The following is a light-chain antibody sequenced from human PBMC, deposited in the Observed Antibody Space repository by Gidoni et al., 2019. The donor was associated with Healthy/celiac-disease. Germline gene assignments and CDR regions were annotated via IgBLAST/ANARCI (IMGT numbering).Light chain of an antibody. J-gene: IGKJ4*01. V-gene: IGKV3-20*01. CDR3: QQYGSSPRLT. Sequence: EIELTQSPGTLSLSPGERATLSCRASQSVSSSYLAWYQQKPGQAPRLLIYGASSRATGIPDRFSGSGSGTDFTLTISRLEPEDFAVYYCQQYGSSPRLTFGGXTKVEIK. CDR1: QSVSSSY. CDR2: GAS.